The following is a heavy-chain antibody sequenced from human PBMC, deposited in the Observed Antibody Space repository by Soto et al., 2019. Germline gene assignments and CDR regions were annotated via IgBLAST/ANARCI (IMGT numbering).Heavy chain of an antibody. CDR3: ARAIRGFSYVVDY. J-gene: IGHJ4*02. Sequence: PGGSLRLSCAASGFTFSNAWMSWVRQAPGKGLEWVSYISGSGATKYYADSVKGRFTISRDNARNSLYLQMSSLSDEDTAVYYCARAIRGFSYVVDYWGQGTLVTVSS. CDR2: ISGSGATK. V-gene: IGHV3-48*02. D-gene: IGHD5-18*01. CDR1: GFTFSNAW.